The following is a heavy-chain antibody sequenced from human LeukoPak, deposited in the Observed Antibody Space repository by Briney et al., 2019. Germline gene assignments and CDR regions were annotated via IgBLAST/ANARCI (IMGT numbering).Heavy chain of an antibody. J-gene: IGHJ4*02. D-gene: IGHD6-6*01. Sequence: SETLSLTCTVSGGSISSSSYYWGWIRQPPGKGLEWIGSIYYSGSTYYNPSLKSRVTISVDTSKNQFSLKLSSVTAADTAVYYCARLKSPLAAARPRPDYWGQGTLVTVSS. CDR3: ARLKSPLAAARPRPDY. CDR2: IYYSGST. V-gene: IGHV4-39*07. CDR1: GGSISSSSYY.